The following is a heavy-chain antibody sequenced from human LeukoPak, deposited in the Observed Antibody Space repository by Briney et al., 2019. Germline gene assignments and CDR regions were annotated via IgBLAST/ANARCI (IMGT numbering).Heavy chain of an antibody. V-gene: IGHV4-31*03. CDR2: IYYSGST. Sequence: PSQTLSLTCTVSGGSISSGGYYWSWLRQHPGKGLEWIGDIYYSGSTYYNPSLKSRVTISVDTSKNQFSLKLSSVTAADTAVYYCARQEEGYCSSTSCYLRGPPSAGNWFDPWGQGNLVTVSS. CDR3: ARQEEGYCSSTSCYLRGPPSAGNWFDP. CDR1: GGSISSGGYY. J-gene: IGHJ5*02. D-gene: IGHD2-2*01.